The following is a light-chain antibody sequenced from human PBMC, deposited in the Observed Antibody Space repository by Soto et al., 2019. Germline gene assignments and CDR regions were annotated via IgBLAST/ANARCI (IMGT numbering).Light chain of an antibody. CDR1: QSVRSNF. CDR3: QQYGTSPGT. Sequence: EMVLTQSPGTLSLSPGDRATLSCSASQSVRSNFLAWYQQKPGQAPKLLISGASSRATGIPDRFSGSGSGTDFTLTISRLKPEDFALYSCQQYGTSPGTFGQGTKLEIK. CDR2: GAS. J-gene: IGKJ2*02. V-gene: IGKV3-20*01.